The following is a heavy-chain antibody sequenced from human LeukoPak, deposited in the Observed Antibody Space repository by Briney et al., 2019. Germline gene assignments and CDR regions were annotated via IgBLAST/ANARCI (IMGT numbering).Heavy chain of an antibody. CDR1: GFTFSSYG. J-gene: IGHJ3*02. D-gene: IGHD2-15*01. CDR3: ARSYSGYCSGGSCYLDAFDI. Sequence: GGTLRLSCAASGFTFSSYGMSWVRQAPGKGLEWVSAISGSGGSTYYADSVKGRFTISRDNSKNTLYLQMNSLRAEDTAVYYCARSYSGYCSGGSCYLDAFDIWGQGTMVTVSS. CDR2: ISGSGGST. V-gene: IGHV3-23*01.